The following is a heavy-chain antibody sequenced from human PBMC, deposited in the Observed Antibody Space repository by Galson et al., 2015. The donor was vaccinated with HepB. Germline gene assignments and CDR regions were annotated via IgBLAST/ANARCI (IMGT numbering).Heavy chain of an antibody. CDR3: ARGYCSGGSCPPDY. Sequence: SLRLSCAASGFTFSDYSMNWVRQAPGKGLGWVSYISSSSSTIYYADSVKGRFTISRDNAKNSLYLQMNSLRDEDTAVYYCARGYCSGGSCPPDYWGQGTLVTVSS. CDR2: ISSSSSTI. V-gene: IGHV3-48*02. CDR1: GFTFSDYS. J-gene: IGHJ4*02. D-gene: IGHD2-15*01.